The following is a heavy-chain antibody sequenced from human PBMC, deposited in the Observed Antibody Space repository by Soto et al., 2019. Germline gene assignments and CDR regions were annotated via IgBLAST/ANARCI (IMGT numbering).Heavy chain of an antibody. Sequence: QLQLQESGPGLVKPSETLSLTCTVSGGSISSSSYYWGWIRQPPGKGLEWIGSIYYRGSTYYNPSLKSRVPLSIETSKKQFYMKLRSVTAADTAVYYCVGHYYDSSGYYKDDAFDIWGQGTMVTVSS. CDR1: GGSISSSSYY. V-gene: IGHV4-39*01. CDR2: IYYRGST. D-gene: IGHD3-22*01. J-gene: IGHJ3*02. CDR3: VGHYYDSSGYYKDDAFDI.